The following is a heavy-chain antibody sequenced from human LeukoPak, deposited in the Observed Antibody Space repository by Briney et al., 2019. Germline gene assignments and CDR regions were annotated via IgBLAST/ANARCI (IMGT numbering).Heavy chain of an antibody. J-gene: IGHJ4*02. CDR2: IYYSGST. V-gene: IGHV4-59*01. CDR1: GGSISSYY. D-gene: IGHD3-16*02. Sequence: SETLSLTCTVSGGSISSYYWNWIRQPPGKGLKWIGYIYYSGSTNYNTSLKSRLTISVDTSKNQFSLKLSSVTAADTAVYYCARYVWGSYPTFEDYWGQGTLVTVSS. CDR3: ARYVWGSYPTFEDY.